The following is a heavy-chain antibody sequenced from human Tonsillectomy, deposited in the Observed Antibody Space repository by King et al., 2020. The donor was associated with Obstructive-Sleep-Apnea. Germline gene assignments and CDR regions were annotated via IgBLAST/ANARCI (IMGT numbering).Heavy chain of an antibody. CDR2: LYSGGAT. CDR1: GFTVSSTY. D-gene: IGHD5-18*01. J-gene: IGHJ4*02. CDR3: ARGLGYSYGYSFDY. Sequence: VQLVESGGGLVQPGGSLRLSCAVSGFTVSSTYMSWVRQAPGKGLEWVSTLYSGGATDYADSVKGRFTISRDTSKNTLYLQMNSPRAEDTAVYFCARGLGYSYGYSFDYWGQGTLVTVSS. V-gene: IGHV3-66*01.